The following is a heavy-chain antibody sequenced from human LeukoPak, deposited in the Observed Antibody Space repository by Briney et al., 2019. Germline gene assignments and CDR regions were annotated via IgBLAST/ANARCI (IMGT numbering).Heavy chain of an antibody. CDR2: IEQDGSDI. CDR1: GFTFSDYW. CDR3: ARDPRGYDILTGYYDYYYYYGMDV. V-gene: IGHV3-7*01. Sequence: GGSLRLSCAASGFTFSDYWMTWFRQAPGKGPERVASIEQDGSDIQYVDFVKGRFTISRDNGKNSVYLQMNSLRAEDTAVYYCARDPRGYDILTGYYDYYYYYGMDVWGKGSTVTVSS. J-gene: IGHJ6*04. D-gene: IGHD3-9*01.